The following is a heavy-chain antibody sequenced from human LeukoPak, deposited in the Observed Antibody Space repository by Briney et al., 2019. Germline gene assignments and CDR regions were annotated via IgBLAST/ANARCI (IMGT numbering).Heavy chain of an antibody. D-gene: IGHD3-22*01. J-gene: IGHJ5*02. CDR1: GFSLSTSGVG. V-gene: IGHV2-5*01. CDR3: AHRVGYYDSSGYYPTS. CDR2: IYWNDDK. Sequence: SGPTLVKPTQTLTLTCTFSGFSLSTSGVGVGWIRQPPGKALEWLALIYWNDDKRYSPSLKSRLTITKDTSKNQVVLTMTNMDPVDTATYYCAHRVGYYDSSGYYPTSWGQGTLVTVSS.